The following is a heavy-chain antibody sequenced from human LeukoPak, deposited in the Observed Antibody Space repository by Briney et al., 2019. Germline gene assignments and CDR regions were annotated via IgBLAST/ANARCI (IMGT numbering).Heavy chain of an antibody. CDR2: ISSSSSYI. J-gene: IGHJ4*02. D-gene: IGHD3-22*01. V-gene: IGHV3-21*01. CDR3: ARDLVLLEYYHDSSGYYGDY. Sequence: PGGSLRLSCAASGFTFSSYSMNWVRQAPGRGLEWVSSISSSSSYIYYADSVKGRFTISRDNAKNSLYLQMNSLRAEDTAVYYCARDLVLLEYYHDSSGYYGDYWGQGTLVTVSS. CDR1: GFTFSSYS.